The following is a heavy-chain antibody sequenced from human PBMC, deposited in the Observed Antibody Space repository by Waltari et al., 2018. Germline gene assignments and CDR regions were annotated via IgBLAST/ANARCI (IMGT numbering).Heavy chain of an antibody. D-gene: IGHD6-19*01. CDR1: GFTFSSYE. J-gene: IGHJ4*02. CDR2: ISSSGSTI. V-gene: IGHV3-48*03. Sequence: EVQLVESGGGLVQPGGSLRISCAASGFTFSSYEMNWVRQAPGKGLEWVSYISSSGSTIYYADSVKGRFTISRDNAKNSLYLQMNSLRAEDTAVYYCASGYSSGWYTSFDYWGQGTLVTVSS. CDR3: ASGYSSGWYTSFDY.